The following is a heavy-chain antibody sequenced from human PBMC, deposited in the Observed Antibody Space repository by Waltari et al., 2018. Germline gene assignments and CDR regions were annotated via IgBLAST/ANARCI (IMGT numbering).Heavy chain of an antibody. V-gene: IGHV3-74*01. Sequence: EVQLVESGGGLVQPGGSLRLSCAASGFTFSNHWLPWVRQAPGKGLVWVSRINADGRSTSYADSVQGRFTISRDNAKNTLYLQMSSLRAEDTAVYYCAILRSTNYGANSPWFDPWGQGTLVTVSS. CDR2: INADGRST. J-gene: IGHJ5*02. D-gene: IGHD4-17*01. CDR3: AILRSTNYGANSPWFDP. CDR1: GFTFSNHW.